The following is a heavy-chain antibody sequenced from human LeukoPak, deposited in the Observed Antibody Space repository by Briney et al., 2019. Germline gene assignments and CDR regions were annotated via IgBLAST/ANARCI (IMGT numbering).Heavy chain of an antibody. J-gene: IGHJ4*02. V-gene: IGHV3-7*03. CDR1: GFTFSSYW. CDR3: AREGIQLWDMEGY. Sequence: GGSLRLSCAASGFTFSSYWMSWVRQAPGKGLEWVANIKQDGSEKYYVDSVKGRFTISRDNAKNSLYLQMNSLRAEDTAVYYCAREGIQLWDMEGYWGQGTLVTVSS. CDR2: IKQDGSEK. D-gene: IGHD5-18*01.